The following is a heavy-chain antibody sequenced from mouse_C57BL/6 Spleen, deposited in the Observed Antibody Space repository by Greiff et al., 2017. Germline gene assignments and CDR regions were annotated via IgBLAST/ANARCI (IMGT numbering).Heavy chain of an antibody. CDR3: ARRNPPYYFDY. V-gene: IGHV1-66*01. J-gene: IGHJ2*01. Sequence: VQLQQSGPELVKPGASVKISCKASGYSFTSYYIHWVKQRPGQGLEWIGWIYPGSGNTKYNEKFKGKATLTADTSSSTAYMQLSSLTSEDSAVYYCARRNPPYYFDYWGQGTTLTVTS. CDR2: IYPGSGNT. CDR1: GYSFTSYY.